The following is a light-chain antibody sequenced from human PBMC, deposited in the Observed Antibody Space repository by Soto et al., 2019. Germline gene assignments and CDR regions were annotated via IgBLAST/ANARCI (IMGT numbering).Light chain of an antibody. CDR1: SSNIGAGYD. CDR3: QSYDTSLGGRVV. V-gene: IGLV1-40*01. CDR2: GND. Sequence: QSLLTQPPSVSGAPGQRVTISCSGNSSNIGAGYDVNWYQQLPGAAPKPLVYGNDYRYSGVPGRFSGSKSGTSASRAITGLQVEDEADYYCQSYDTSLGGRVVFGGGTKVTVL. J-gene: IGLJ2*01.